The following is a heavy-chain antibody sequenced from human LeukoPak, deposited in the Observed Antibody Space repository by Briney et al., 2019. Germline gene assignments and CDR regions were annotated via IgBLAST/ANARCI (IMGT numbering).Heavy chain of an antibody. CDR2: ISSSSSYT. Sequence: PGGSLRLSCAASGFTFSDYYMSWIRQAPGKGMEWISYISSSSSYTNYADSVKGRFTISRDNAKNSLHLQMNSLRAEDTAVYYCARAAGQWLVHGFDPWGQGTLVTVSS. CDR1: GFTFSDYY. D-gene: IGHD6-19*01. J-gene: IGHJ5*02. V-gene: IGHV3-11*05. CDR3: ARAAGQWLVHGFDP.